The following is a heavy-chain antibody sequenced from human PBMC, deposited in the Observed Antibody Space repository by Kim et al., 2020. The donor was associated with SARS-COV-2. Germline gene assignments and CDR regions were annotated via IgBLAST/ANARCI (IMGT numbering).Heavy chain of an antibody. Sequence: SVKVSCKASGGTFSSYAISWVRQAPGQGLEWMGGIIPIFGTANYAQKFQGRVTITADESTSTAYMELSSLRSEDTAVYYCATIVATPLDAFDIWGQGTMVTVSS. D-gene: IGHD5-12*01. CDR2: IIPIFGTA. CDR1: GGTFSSYA. J-gene: IGHJ3*02. V-gene: IGHV1-69*13. CDR3: ATIVATPLDAFDI.